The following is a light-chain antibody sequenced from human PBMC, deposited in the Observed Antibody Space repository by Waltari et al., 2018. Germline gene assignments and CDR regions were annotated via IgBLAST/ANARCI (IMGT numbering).Light chain of an antibody. J-gene: IGKJ4*01. Sequence: EVVMTQSPAILSVSPGERATLSCSASQSVASNLAWYQQKPGPAPRLLIYGASTRATGIPARFSGSGSGTEFTLTISSMRSEDFALYYCQQYNNWPPPTFGGGTKVEIK. CDR3: QQYNNWPPPT. CDR1: QSVASN. CDR2: GAS. V-gene: IGKV3-15*01.